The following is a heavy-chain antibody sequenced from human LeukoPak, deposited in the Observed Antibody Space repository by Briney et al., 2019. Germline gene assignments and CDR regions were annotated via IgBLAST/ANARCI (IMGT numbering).Heavy chain of an antibody. CDR2: LILIFGTA. D-gene: IGHD5-24*01. CDR3: ARGGRDGYSYYFDY. Sequence: ASVKVSCKASGGTFSSYAISWVRQAPGQGLEWMGGLILIFGTANYAQKFQGRVTITADESTSTAYMELSSLRSEDTAVYYCARGGRDGYSYYFDYWGQGTLVTVSS. V-gene: IGHV1-69*13. J-gene: IGHJ4*02. CDR1: GGTFSSYA.